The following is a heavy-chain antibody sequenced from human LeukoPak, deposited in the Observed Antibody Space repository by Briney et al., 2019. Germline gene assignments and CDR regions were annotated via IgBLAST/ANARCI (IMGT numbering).Heavy chain of an antibody. CDR3: ARVLVSGGYYYYFDY. Sequence: ASVKVSCKASGGTFSSYAISWVRQAPGRGLEWMGGIIPIFGTANYAQKFQGRVTITADESTSTAYMELSSLRSEDTAVYYCARVLVSGGYYYYFDYWGQGTLVTVSS. V-gene: IGHV1-69*13. CDR1: GGTFSSYA. D-gene: IGHD3-22*01. CDR2: IIPIFGTA. J-gene: IGHJ4*02.